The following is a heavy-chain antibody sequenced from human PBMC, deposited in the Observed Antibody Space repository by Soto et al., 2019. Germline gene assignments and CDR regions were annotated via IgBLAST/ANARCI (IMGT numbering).Heavy chain of an antibody. J-gene: IGHJ6*02. CDR2: IIPIFGTA. CDR1: GGTFSSYA. V-gene: IGHV1-69*13. Sequence: GASVKVSCKASGGTFSSYAISWVRQAPGQGLEWMGGIIPIFGTANYAQKFQGRVTITADESTSTAYMELSSLRSEDTAVYYCARDGSGYYYYYYGMDVWGQGTTVTVSS. CDR3: ARDGSGYYYYYYGMDV.